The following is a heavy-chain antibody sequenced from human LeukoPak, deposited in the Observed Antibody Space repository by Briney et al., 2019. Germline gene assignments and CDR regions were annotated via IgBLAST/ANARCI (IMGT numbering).Heavy chain of an antibody. V-gene: IGHV4-4*07. J-gene: IGHJ4*02. CDR1: GGSISSYY. Sequence: SETLSLTCTVSGGSISSYYWSWIRQSAGKGLEWIGRIHTSGSTNYNPSLKSRVTMSVDTSKNQFSLKLSSVTAADTAVYYCARMGLNPLGYPTYFDYWGQGTLVTVSS. CDR2: IHTSGST. CDR3: ARMGLNPLGYPTYFDY. D-gene: IGHD3-16*02.